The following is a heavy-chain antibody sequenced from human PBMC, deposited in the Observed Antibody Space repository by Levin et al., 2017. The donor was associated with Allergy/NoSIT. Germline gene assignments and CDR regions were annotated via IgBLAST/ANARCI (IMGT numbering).Heavy chain of an antibody. CDR3: ARHGSVSYDSSGYYFDY. CDR2: IYPGDSDT. D-gene: IGHD3-22*01. Sequence: GESLKISCKGSGYSFTSYWIGWVRQMPGKGLEWMGIIYPGDSDTRYSPSFQGQVTISADKSISTAYLQWSSLKASDTAMYYCARHGSVSYDSSGYYFDYWGQGTLVTVSS. J-gene: IGHJ4*02. CDR1: GYSFTSYW. V-gene: IGHV5-51*01.